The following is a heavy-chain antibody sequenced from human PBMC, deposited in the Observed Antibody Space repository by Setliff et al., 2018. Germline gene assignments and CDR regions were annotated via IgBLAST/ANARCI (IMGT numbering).Heavy chain of an antibody. V-gene: IGHV3-21*04. Sequence: PGGSLRLSCAASGFTFSTYSMHWVRQAPGKGLEWVSSISSSSSYKYYADSVKGRFAISRDNAKNSLSLQMNSLRVEDTALYYCVKDMAGSYFDGRFDYWGPGTLVTVSS. D-gene: IGHD1-26*01. J-gene: IGHJ4*02. CDR1: GFTFSTYS. CDR2: ISSSSSYK. CDR3: VKDMAGSYFDGRFDY.